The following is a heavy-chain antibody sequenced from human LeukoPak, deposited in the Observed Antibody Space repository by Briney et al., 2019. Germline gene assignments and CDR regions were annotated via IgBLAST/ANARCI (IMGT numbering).Heavy chain of an antibody. Sequence: SETLSLTCTVSGGSISSSSYYWGWIRQPPGKGLEWIESIYYSGSTYYNPSLKSRVTISVDTSKNQFSLKLTSVTAADTAVYYCARHYCTGGSCYRSDYWGQGTLVTVSA. CDR2: IYYSGST. J-gene: IGHJ4*02. CDR1: GGSISSSSYY. CDR3: ARHYCTGGSCYRSDY. V-gene: IGHV4-39*01. D-gene: IGHD2-15*01.